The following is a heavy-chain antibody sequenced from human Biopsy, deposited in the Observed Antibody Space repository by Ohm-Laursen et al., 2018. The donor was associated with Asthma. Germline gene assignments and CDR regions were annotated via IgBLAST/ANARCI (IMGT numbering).Heavy chain of an antibody. CDR2: ISVYNSNT. CDR3: ARAVDYSHYYGIDV. D-gene: IGHD3-10*01. J-gene: IGHJ6*02. CDR1: GYTFNSAG. Sequence: ASVKVSCKTSGYTFNSAGITWVRQAPGQGLEWMGWISVYNSNTKVAQKLQDRVTMITDTSTSTAYMELRSLRSDDTAVYFCARAVDYSHYYGIDVWGQGTTVTV. V-gene: IGHV1-18*01.